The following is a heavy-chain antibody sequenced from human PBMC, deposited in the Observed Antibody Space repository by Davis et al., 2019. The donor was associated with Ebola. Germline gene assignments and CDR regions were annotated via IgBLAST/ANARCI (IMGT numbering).Heavy chain of an antibody. Sequence: PSETLSLTCAVSGGSISSGGYSWSWIRQPPGKGLEWIGYIYHSGSTYYNPSLKSRVTISVDRSKNQFSLKLSSVTAADTAVYYCARAVNYGDYAGYAFDIWGQGTMVTVSS. J-gene: IGHJ3*02. CDR3: ARAVNYGDYAGYAFDI. D-gene: IGHD4-17*01. CDR2: IYHSGST. CDR1: GGSISSGGYS. V-gene: IGHV4-30-2*01.